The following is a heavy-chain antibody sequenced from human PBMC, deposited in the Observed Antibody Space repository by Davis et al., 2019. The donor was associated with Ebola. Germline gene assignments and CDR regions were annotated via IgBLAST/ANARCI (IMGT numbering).Heavy chain of an antibody. Sequence: PRGSLRLSCQASAFSLSRYGMHWVRQAPGKGLEWVAIIWYDGSKSLYADSVKGRFTISRDTSTNTLFLQMNSLRAEDTAVYYCAKVGYGGKDLNWFDIWGQGTLVTVSS. J-gene: IGHJ5*02. CDR3: AKVGYGGKDLNWFDI. CDR1: AFSLSRYG. CDR2: IWYDGSKS. D-gene: IGHD4-23*01. V-gene: IGHV3-33*02.